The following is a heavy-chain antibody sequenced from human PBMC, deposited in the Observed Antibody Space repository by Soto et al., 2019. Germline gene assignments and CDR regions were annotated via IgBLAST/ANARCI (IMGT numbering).Heavy chain of an antibody. Sequence: SETLSLTCTVSVGSISSYYWSWIRQPPGKGLEWIGYIYYSGSTNYNPSLKSRVTISVDTSKNQFSLKLSSVTAADTAVYYCARDSAARHYYYGMDVWGQGTTVTVSS. CDR3: ARDSAARHYYYGMDV. CDR1: VGSISSYY. J-gene: IGHJ6*02. CDR2: IYYSGST. V-gene: IGHV4-59*01. D-gene: IGHD6-6*01.